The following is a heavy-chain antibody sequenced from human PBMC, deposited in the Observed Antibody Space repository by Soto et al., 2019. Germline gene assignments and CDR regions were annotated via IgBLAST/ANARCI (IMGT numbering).Heavy chain of an antibody. J-gene: IGHJ6*02. CDR2: ISGSSGTM. D-gene: IGHD1-1*01. CDR1: GFTFSSYG. V-gene: IGHV3-48*02. CDR3: ARDGNWIGTYYYYGMDV. Sequence: HPGGSLRLSCAASGFTFSSYGMNWVRQAPGKGLEWVSYISGSSGTMYYADSVKGRFTISRDNVKNSLSLQMNSLGDEDTAVYYCARDGNWIGTYYYYGMDVWGQGTTVTVSS.